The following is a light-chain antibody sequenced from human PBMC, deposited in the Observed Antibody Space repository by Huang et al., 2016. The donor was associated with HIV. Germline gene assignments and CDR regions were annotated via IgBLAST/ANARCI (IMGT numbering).Light chain of an antibody. CDR3: QQYNNWPRT. CDR1: KRVTGN. Sequence: TRAVSPGERDTLSGRARKRVTGNLAGYKQKPGQAPRLLSYGVSTRATGNAARFNASGSGTEFTLTINSLQSEDFAVYYCQQYNNWPRTFGPGTKVDVK. J-gene: IGKJ3*01. V-gene: IGKV3-15*01. CDR2: GVS.